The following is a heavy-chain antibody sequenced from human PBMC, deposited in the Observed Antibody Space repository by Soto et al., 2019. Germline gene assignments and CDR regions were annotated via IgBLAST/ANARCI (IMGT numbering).Heavy chain of an antibody. CDR1: GFTFSSYA. CDR2: ISGSGGST. CDR3: ARAGFYYDSSGPAY. Sequence: GGSLRLSCAASGFTFSSYAMSWVRQAPGKGLEWVSAISGSGGSTYYADSVKGRFTIPRNNAKNTLYLQMNSRIAEDTAVYYCARAGFYYDSSGPAYWGQGTRCTVSS. V-gene: IGHV3-23*01. D-gene: IGHD3-22*01. J-gene: IGHJ4*02.